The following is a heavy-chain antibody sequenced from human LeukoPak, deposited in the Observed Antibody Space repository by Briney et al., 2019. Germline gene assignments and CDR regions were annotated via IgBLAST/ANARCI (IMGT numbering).Heavy chain of an antibody. CDR1: GYTFTGYY. D-gene: IGHD2/OR15-2a*01. CDR3: ARGVSITYYYGMDV. Sequence: ASVKVSCKSSGYTFTGYYMHWVRQAPGQGLEWMGWINPNSCGTNYAQKFQGRVTMTRDTSISTAYMELSRLRSDDTAVYYCARGVSITYYYGMDVWGQGTTVTVSS. CDR2: INPNSCGT. J-gene: IGHJ6*02. V-gene: IGHV1-2*02.